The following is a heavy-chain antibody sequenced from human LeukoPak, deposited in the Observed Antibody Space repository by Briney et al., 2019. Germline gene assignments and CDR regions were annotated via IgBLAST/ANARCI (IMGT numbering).Heavy chain of an antibody. CDR2: INPSGGST. V-gene: IGHV1-46*01. D-gene: IGHD2-21*02. J-gene: IGHJ2*01. CDR3: ARDRGSKRVAYCGGDCYIGYFDL. CDR1: GYTFTGYY. Sequence: ASVKVSRKASGYTFTGYYMHWVRQAPGQGLEWMGIINPSGGSTSYAQKFQGRVTMTRDTSTSTVYMELSSLRSEDTAVYYCARDRGSKRVAYCGGDCYIGYFDLWGRGTLVTVSS.